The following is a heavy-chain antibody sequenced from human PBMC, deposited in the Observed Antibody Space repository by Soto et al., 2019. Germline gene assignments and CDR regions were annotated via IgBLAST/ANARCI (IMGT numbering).Heavy chain of an antibody. CDR3: ARAPYSNSCSDY. V-gene: IGHV3-64*01. Sequence: EVQLVESGGGLVQPGGSLRLSCAASGFTFSDYAMHWVRQAPGKGLEYVSAISSNGGSTYYANSVKGRFTISRDNSKNTLYLQMGSLRAEDMAVYYCARAPYSNSCSDYWGQGTLVTVSS. D-gene: IGHD6-13*01. CDR1: GFTFSDYA. J-gene: IGHJ4*02. CDR2: ISSNGGST.